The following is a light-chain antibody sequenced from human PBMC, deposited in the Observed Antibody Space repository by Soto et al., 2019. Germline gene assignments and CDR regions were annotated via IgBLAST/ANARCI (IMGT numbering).Light chain of an antibody. CDR3: QQTYSTPGT. CDR2: AAS. CDR1: QTIKTY. V-gene: IGKV1-39*01. Sequence: DSQMTQSPSPLSASVGDSVTITCRASQTIKTYLNWYRHKPGEAPKLLIYAASRLQTGVPSRFSGSGSGTFFTLSISSLQPEDFATYYCQQTYSTPGTFGQGTKVEV. J-gene: IGKJ1*01.